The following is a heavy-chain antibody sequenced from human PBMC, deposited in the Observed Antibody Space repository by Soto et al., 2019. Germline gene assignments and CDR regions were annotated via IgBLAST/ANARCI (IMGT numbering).Heavy chain of an antibody. D-gene: IGHD3-10*01. CDR2: ISSTSSPI. J-gene: IGHJ4*02. CDR1: GFRFSSYG. CDR3: ATDMGYGSGRFCCYFDY. Sequence: EVQLVESGGGLVQPGGSLRLSCEASGFRFSSYGMNWVRLAPGKGLEWVSYISSTSSPIDYADSVKGRFTVSRDNAKNSLYLQMNSLRDEDTAVYYCATDMGYGSGRFCCYFDYWGQGILVTVSS. V-gene: IGHV3-48*02.